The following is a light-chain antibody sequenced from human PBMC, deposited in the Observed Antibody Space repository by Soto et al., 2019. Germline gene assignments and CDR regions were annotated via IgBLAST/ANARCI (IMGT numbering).Light chain of an antibody. CDR2: DVT. J-gene: IGLJ1*01. CDR1: SNDVGGYNY. CDR3: SSYSGSSTLYV. V-gene: IGLV2-14*03. Sequence: QSVLTQPASVSGSAGQSINISCTGTSNDVGGYNYVSWYQQHPGKAPKLIIYDVTIRPSGVSNRFSGSKSGNTAFLAISGLRAEDEADYHCSSYSGSSTLYVFGTGTKLTVL.